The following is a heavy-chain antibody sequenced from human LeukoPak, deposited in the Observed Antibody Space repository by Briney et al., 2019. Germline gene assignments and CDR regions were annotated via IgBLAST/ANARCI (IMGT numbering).Heavy chain of an antibody. Sequence: SETVSLTCTVSGGSISSYYWGWTRQPPGKGLEWIGYIFYNGSTNYHPSLKSRVTISIDTSKNRFSLNLSSVTAADTAVYYCARRPNWGPVFDYWGQGTLVTVSS. V-gene: IGHV4-59*01. D-gene: IGHD7-27*01. J-gene: IGHJ4*02. CDR1: GGSISSYY. CDR2: IFYNGST. CDR3: ARRPNWGPVFDY.